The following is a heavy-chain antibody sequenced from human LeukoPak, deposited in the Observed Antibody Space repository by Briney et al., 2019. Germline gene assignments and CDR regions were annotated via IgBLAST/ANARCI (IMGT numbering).Heavy chain of an antibody. CDR2: ISAYTGNT. J-gene: IGHJ4*02. Sequence: ASVKVSCKASGYTFTNYGISWVRQAPGQGLEWMGWISAYTGNTNYAQKLQGRVTMTTDTSTSTAYMELRSLRSDDTAVYYCARESSVVVTAMGIDYWGQGTLVTVSS. D-gene: IGHD2-21*02. CDR3: ARESSVVVTAMGIDY. V-gene: IGHV1-18*01. CDR1: GYTFTNYG.